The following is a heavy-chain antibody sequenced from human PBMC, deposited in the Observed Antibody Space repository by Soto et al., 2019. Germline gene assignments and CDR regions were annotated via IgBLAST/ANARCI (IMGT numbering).Heavy chain of an antibody. D-gene: IGHD3-22*01. CDR3: ARISSGYYYPFDY. J-gene: IGHJ4*02. V-gene: IGHV4-34*01. CDR1: GGSFSGYY. CDR2: INHSGST. Sequence: SETLSLTCAVYGGSFSGYYWSWIRQPPGKGLEWIGEINHSGSTNYNPSLKSRVTISVDTSKNQFSLKLSSVTAADTAVYYCARISSGYYYPFDYWGQGTLVTVSS.